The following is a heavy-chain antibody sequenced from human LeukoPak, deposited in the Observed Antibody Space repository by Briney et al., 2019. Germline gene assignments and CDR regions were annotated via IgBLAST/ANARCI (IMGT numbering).Heavy chain of an antibody. V-gene: IGHV4-4*07. CDR1: GGSISSYY. Sequence: SETLSLTCTVSGGSISSYYWSWIRQPAGKGLEWIGRIYTSGSTNYNPSLKSRVTMSVDTSKSQFSLKLSSVTAADTAVYYCAKTGRPNNSGWYRWFDPWGQGTLVTVSS. D-gene: IGHD6-19*01. J-gene: IGHJ5*02. CDR2: IYTSGST. CDR3: AKTGRPNNSGWYRWFDP.